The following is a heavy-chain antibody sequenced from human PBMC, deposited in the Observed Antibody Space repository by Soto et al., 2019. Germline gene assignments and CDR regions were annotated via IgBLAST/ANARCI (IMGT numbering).Heavy chain of an antibody. CDR1: GFTFSSYA. CDR2: ISGSGGST. V-gene: IGHV3-23*01. CDR3: AQGRGYGDYEPEYFQH. D-gene: IGHD4-17*01. Sequence: GGSLRLSCAASGFTFSSYAMTWVRQAPGKGLEWVSTISGSGGSTYYADSVKGRFTISRDNSKNTLNLQMNSLRAEDTAVYYCAQGRGYGDYEPEYFQHWGHGTLVTVSS. J-gene: IGHJ1*01.